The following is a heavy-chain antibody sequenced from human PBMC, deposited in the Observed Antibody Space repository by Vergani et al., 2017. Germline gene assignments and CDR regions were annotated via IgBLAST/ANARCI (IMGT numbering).Heavy chain of an antibody. Sequence: QVQLVQSGAEVKKPGSSVKVSCKASGGTFSSYTISWVRQAPGQGLEWMGRIIPILGIANYAQKFQGRVTITADKSTSTAYMEVSSLRSEDTALYYCTRDPDGLVLLDYWGQGTLVTVSS. CDR2: IIPILGIA. J-gene: IGHJ4*02. D-gene: IGHD6-13*01. V-gene: IGHV1-69*08. CDR1: GGTFSSYT. CDR3: TRDPDGLVLLDY.